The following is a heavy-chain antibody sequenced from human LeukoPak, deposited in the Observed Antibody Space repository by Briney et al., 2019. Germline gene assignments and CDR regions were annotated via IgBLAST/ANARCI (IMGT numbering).Heavy chain of an antibody. J-gene: IGHJ4*02. CDR1: GFTFSDYS. V-gene: IGHV3-21*04. CDR2: ISSASSYA. D-gene: IGHD5-12*01. CDR3: VSGATPLY. Sequence: GGSLRLSCAASGFTFSDYSMNWVRQAPGKGLEWVSCISSASSYAYYADSVKGRFTISRDNAKSSLYLQMNSLRVEDTAVYYCVSGATPLYWGQGTLVTVSS.